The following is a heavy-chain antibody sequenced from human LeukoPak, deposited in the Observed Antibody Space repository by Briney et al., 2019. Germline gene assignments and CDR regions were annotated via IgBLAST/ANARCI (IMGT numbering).Heavy chain of an antibody. D-gene: IGHD1-26*01. Sequence: SETLSLTCTVSGGSISSYYWSWIRQPPGKGLEWIGYIYYSGSTNYNPSLKSRVTISVDTSKNQFSLKLSSVTAADTAVYYCARVMVGANFDYWGQGTLVTVSS. V-gene: IGHV4-59*01. CDR1: GGSISSYY. CDR3: ARVMVGANFDY. CDR2: IYYSGST. J-gene: IGHJ4*02.